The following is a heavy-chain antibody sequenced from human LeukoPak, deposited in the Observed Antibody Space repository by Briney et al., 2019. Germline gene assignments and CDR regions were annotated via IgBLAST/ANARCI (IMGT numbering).Heavy chain of an antibody. CDR2: IIPIFGTA. J-gene: IGHJ4*02. D-gene: IGHD3-16*02. CDR1: GGTFSSYA. Sequence: VASVRVSCKASGGTFSSYAISWVRQAPGQGLEWMGGIIPIFGTANYAQKFQGRVTITADESTSTAYMELSSLRSEDTAVYYCATGAGYYDYVWGSYHYAFIDYWGQGTLVTVSS. CDR3: ATGAGYYDYVWGSYHYAFIDY. V-gene: IGHV1-69*01.